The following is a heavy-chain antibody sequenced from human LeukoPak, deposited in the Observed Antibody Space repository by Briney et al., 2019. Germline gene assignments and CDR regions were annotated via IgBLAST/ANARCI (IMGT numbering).Heavy chain of an antibody. J-gene: IGHJ4*02. V-gene: IGHV3-30*18. CDR2: ISYDGSNK. Sequence: GGSLRLSCAASGFTFSSYGMHWVRQAPGKGLEWVAVISYDGSNKYYADSVKGRFTISRDNSKNTLYLQMNSLRAGDTAVYYCAKNRDDWLLNYFDYWGQGTLVTVSS. CDR3: AKNRDDWLLNYFDY. CDR1: GFTFSSYG. D-gene: IGHD3-9*01.